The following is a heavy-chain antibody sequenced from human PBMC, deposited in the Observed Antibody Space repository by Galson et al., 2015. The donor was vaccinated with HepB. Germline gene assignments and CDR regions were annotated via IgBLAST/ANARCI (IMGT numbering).Heavy chain of an antibody. D-gene: IGHD5-18*01. CDR3: AGERYSQNLKEFDY. J-gene: IGHJ4*02. CDR2: INPKSGYT. CDR1: GTIFSADY. V-gene: IGHV1-2*02. Sequence: SVKVSCKASGTIFSADYYHWVRQAPGQGLEYMGGINPKSGYTNSAQNFQGRVTMTRDTSINTLYMEVSRLTSDDTAVYYCAGERYSQNLKEFDYWGQGTLVTVSS.